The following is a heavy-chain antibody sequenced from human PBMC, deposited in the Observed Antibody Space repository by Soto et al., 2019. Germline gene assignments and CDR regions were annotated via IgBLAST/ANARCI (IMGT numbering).Heavy chain of an antibody. CDR1: GFTFSSYW. V-gene: IGHV3-74*01. D-gene: IGHD1-26*01. Sequence: EVQLVESGGGLVQPGGSLRLSCAASGFTFSSYWMHWVRQVPGKGLLWVSRIDEYGKTINYADSVRGRFTISRDNARNSLFLEMKSLRSEDTAVYSCVRDRSGSYLEGFDYWGQGTLVTVSS. J-gene: IGHJ4*02. CDR3: VRDRSGSYLEGFDY. CDR2: IDEYGKTI.